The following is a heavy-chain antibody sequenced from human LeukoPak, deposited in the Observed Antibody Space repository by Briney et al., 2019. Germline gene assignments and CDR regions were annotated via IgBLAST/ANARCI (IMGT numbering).Heavy chain of an antibody. V-gene: IGHV1-18*04. CDR2: VSAYNGDT. D-gene: IGHD2-2*01. Sequence: SVKVSCKASGYTFTSYGISWVRQVPGQGLDWMGWVSAYNGDTNYAQRFQGRVTMTTDASTSTAYMELRSLGSDDTAVYYCARDCSTSCCPPFNYWGQGTLVTVSS. J-gene: IGHJ4*02. CDR3: ARDCSTSCCPPFNY. CDR1: GYTFTSYG.